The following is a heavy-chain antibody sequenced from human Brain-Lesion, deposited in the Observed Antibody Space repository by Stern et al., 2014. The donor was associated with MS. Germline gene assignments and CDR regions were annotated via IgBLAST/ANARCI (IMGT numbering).Heavy chain of an antibody. D-gene: IGHD3-22*01. CDR3: ARAFSDYHDSAPGY. Sequence: QLQLQESGPGLVKPSETLSLTCTVSYDSISSYYWTWLRQPPGKGLEWIGYINYRRNPNYYPAPKSRVTISVDTSKNQFSLKLTSVTAADTAVYYCARAFSDYHDSAPGYWGQGTLVTVSS. V-gene: IGHV4-59*01. J-gene: IGHJ4*02. CDR1: YDSISSYY. CDR2: INYRRNP.